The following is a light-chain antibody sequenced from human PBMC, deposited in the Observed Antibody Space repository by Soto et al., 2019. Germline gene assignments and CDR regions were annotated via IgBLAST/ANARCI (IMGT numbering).Light chain of an antibody. J-gene: IGKJ5*01. V-gene: IGKV1-9*01. CDR3: QQVSSYPIT. CDR1: QGISSY. CDR2: AAS. Sequence: DIQLTQSPSFLSASVGDRVTITCRASQGISSYLVWYQQKPGKVPNLLIYAASTLQSGVPSRFSGSGSVTEFTLTISSLQPEDFATYYCQQVSSYPITFGQGTRLEIK.